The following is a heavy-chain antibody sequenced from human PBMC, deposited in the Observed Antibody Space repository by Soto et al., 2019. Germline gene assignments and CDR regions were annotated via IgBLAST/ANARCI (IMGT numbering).Heavy chain of an antibody. V-gene: IGHV3-33*01. CDR2: IWYDGSNK. D-gene: IGHD5-18*01. J-gene: IGHJ4*02. CDR3: ARDCTAMAQFDY. CDR1: GFTFSSYG. Sequence: QVQLVESGGGVVQPGRSLRLSCAASGFTFSSYGMHWVRQAPGKGLEWVAGIWYDGSNKYYADSVKGRFTISRDNSKNTLYLQMNSLRAEDTAVYYCARDCTAMAQFDYWGQGTLVTVSS.